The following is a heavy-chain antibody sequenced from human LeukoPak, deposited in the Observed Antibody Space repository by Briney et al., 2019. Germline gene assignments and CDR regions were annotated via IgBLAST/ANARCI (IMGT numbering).Heavy chain of an antibody. V-gene: IGHV3-53*04. CDR3: AREGYYDSSGYSIVY. CDR2: IYSGGST. D-gene: IGHD3-22*01. CDR1: GFAVSSNY. J-gene: IGHJ4*02. Sequence: GGSLRLSCAASGFAVSSNYMSWVRQAPGKGLEWVSVIYSGGSTYYADSVKGRFTISRHNSKNTLYLQMNSLRAEDTAVYYCAREGYYDSSGYSIVYWGQGTLVTVSS.